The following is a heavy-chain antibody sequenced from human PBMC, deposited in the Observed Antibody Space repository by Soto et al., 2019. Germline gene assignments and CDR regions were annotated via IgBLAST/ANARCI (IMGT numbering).Heavy chain of an antibody. V-gene: IGHV4-38-2*02. J-gene: IGHJ4*02. CDR1: GYSISSGYY. D-gene: IGHD3-3*01. CDR3: ARDGLKGYDFWSGYSLFDY. CDR2: IYHSGST. Sequence: SETLSLTCAVSGYSISSGYYWGWFRQPPGKVLEWIGSIYHSGSTYYNPSLKSRVTISVDTSKNQFSLKLSSVTAADTAVYYCARDGLKGYDFWSGYSLFDYWGQGTLVTVSS.